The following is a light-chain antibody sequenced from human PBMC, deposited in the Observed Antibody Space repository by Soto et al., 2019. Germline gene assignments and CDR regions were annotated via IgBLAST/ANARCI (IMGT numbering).Light chain of an antibody. V-gene: IGKV1-27*01. J-gene: IGKJ4*01. CDR1: QGISIY. CDR3: QKYNSAPLT. CDR2: AAS. Sequence: DIQMTQSPSSLSASVGDRVTITCRASQGISIYLAWFQQKPGKVPKLLIYAASTLQSGVPSRFSGSGSGTDFTLTISSLQPEDVAIYYCQKYNSAPLTFGGGTKVEIE.